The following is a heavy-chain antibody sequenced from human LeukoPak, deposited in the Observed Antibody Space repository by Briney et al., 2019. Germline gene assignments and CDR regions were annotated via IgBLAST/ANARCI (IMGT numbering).Heavy chain of an antibody. Sequence: GGSLRLSCAASGFTFSNAWMSWVRQAPGKGLEWVGRIKSKTDGGTTDYAAPVKGRFTISRDDSKNTLYLQMNSLKTEDTAVYYCAKDVRGWRTSSSSSHWYFDLWGRGTLVTVSS. CDR3: AKDVRGWRTSSSSSHWYFDL. V-gene: IGHV3-15*01. J-gene: IGHJ2*01. CDR1: GFTFSNAW. CDR2: IKSKTDGGTT. D-gene: IGHD6-6*01.